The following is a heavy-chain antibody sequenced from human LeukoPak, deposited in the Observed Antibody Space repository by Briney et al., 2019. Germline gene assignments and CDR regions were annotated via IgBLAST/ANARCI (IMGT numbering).Heavy chain of an antibody. Sequence: GGSLRLSCAASGFIISNYNMNWVRQAPGKGLECVSTISGSRGSTYYADSVKGRFTISRDNSKNTVYLQMNSLRAEDTAVYYCAKYFYDYSYYGMDVWGQGTTVTVSS. CDR3: AKYFYDYSYYGMDV. CDR2: ISGSRGST. V-gene: IGHV3-23*01. D-gene: IGHD3-10*01. J-gene: IGHJ6*02. CDR1: GFIISNYN.